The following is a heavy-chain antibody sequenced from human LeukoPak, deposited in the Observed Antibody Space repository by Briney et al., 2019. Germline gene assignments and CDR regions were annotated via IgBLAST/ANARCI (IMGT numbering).Heavy chain of an antibody. CDR3: ARTGRGIAVAGR. CDR2: INPNSGGT. Sequence: APVKVSCKASGYTFTGYYMHWVRQAPGQGLEWMGRINPNSGGTNYAQKFQGRVTMTRDTSISTAYMELSRLRSDDTAVYYCARTGRGIAVAGRWGQGTMVTVSS. D-gene: IGHD6-19*01. CDR1: GYTFTGYY. V-gene: IGHV1-2*06. J-gene: IGHJ3*01.